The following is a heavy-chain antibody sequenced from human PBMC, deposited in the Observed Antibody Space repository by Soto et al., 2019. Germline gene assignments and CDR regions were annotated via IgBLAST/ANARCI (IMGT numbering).Heavy chain of an antibody. CDR1: GGSISSSRYY. D-gene: IGHD3-10*01. CDR2: IHYSGGT. J-gene: IGHJ6*03. CDR3: ARYGSGSYPDYYYYYYMDV. Sequence: SETLSLTCTVSGGSISSSRYYWGWIRQPPGKGLEWIATIHYSGGTYYNPSLKSRVIISEDTSISTAYLQWSSLKASDTAMYYCARYGSGSYPDYYYYYYMDVWGKGTTVTVSS. V-gene: IGHV4-39*02.